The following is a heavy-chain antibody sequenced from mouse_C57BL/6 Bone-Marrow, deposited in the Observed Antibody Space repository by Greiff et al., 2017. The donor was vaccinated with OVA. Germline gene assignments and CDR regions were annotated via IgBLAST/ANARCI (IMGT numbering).Heavy chain of an antibody. V-gene: IGHV1-78*01. J-gene: IGHJ3*01. D-gene: IGHD1-1*01. Sequence: VKLQESDAELVKPGASVKISCKVSGYTFTDHTIHWMKQRPEQGLEWIGYIYPRDGSTKYNEKFKGKATLTADKSSSTAYMQLNSLTSEDSAVYFCARPDYYGSSYGFFAYWGQGTLVTVSA. CDR3: ARPDYYGSSYGFFAY. CDR2: IYPRDGST. CDR1: GYTFTDHT.